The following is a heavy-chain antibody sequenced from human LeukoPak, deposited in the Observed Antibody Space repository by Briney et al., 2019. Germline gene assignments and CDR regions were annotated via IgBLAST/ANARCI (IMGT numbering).Heavy chain of an antibody. CDR2: IYYSGGT. D-gene: IGHD2-21*02. J-gene: IGHJ4*02. Sequence: PSETLSLTCTVSGGSINYYYWMWIRQPPGKGLEWIGYIYYSGGTHYNPSLKSRVTMLVDTSKNQFSLKLTAVTAADTAVYYCAKGRGAVTPTTVYYWGQGALVTVSS. CDR3: AKGRGAVTPTTVYY. CDR1: GGSINYYY. V-gene: IGHV4-59*01.